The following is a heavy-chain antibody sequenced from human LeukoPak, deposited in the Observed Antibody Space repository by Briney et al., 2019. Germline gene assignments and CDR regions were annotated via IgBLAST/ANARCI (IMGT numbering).Heavy chain of an antibody. CDR3: AGEGVTWTTRYFCF. V-gene: IGHV3-21*01. Sequence: GGSLRLSCTASGLSFSDYSMNWVRQAPGKGLEWVSSISSSSSYIYYADSVKGRFTISRDNAKNSLYLQMNSLRAEDTAVYYCAGEGVTWTTRYFCFWGQGTLVTVS. D-gene: IGHD1-20*01. J-gene: IGHJ4*01. CDR2: ISSSSSYI. CDR1: GLSFSDYS.